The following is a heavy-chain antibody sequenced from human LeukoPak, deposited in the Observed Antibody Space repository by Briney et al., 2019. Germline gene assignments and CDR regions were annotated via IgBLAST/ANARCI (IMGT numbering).Heavy chain of an antibody. Sequence: SGGSLRLSCAASGFTFSSYAMHWVRQAPGKGLEWVAVISYDGSNKYYADSVKGRFTISRDNSKNTLYLQMNSLRAEDTAVYYCARDPQLGYYFDYWGQGTLVTVS. CDR2: ISYDGSNK. V-gene: IGHV3-30*04. D-gene: IGHD7-27*01. J-gene: IGHJ4*02. CDR1: GFTFSSYA. CDR3: ARDPQLGYYFDY.